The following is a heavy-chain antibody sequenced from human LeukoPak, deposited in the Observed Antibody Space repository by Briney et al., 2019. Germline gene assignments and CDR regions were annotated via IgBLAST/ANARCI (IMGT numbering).Heavy chain of an antibody. CDR2: ISGSGGST. J-gene: IGHJ6*02. Sequence: GGSLRLSCAASGFTFSSYAMSWVRQAPGKGLEWVSAISGSGGSTYYADSVKGRFTISRDNSKNTLYLQMNSLRAEDTAVYYCAKDLLRYYYYGMDVWGQGTTVTVSS. D-gene: IGHD3-9*01. CDR1: GFTFSSYA. V-gene: IGHV3-23*01. CDR3: AKDLLRYYYYGMDV.